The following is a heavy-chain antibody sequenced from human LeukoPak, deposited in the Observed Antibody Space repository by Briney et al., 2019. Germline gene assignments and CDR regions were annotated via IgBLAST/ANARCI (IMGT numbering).Heavy chain of an antibody. J-gene: IGHJ6*03. V-gene: IGHV4-34*01. Sequence: SETLSLTCAVYGGSFSGYYWSWIRQPPGKGLEWIGEINHSGSTNYNPSLKSRVTISVDTSKNQFSLKLSSVTAADTAVYYCARGLKGYYYGSGSYYNRDYYYYYYYMDVWGKGTTVTVSS. CDR3: ARGLKGYYYGSGSYYNRDYYYYYYYMDV. CDR1: GGSFSGYY. CDR2: INHSGST. D-gene: IGHD3-10*01.